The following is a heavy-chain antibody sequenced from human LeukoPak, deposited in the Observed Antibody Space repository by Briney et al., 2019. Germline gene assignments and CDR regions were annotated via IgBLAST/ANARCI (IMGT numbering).Heavy chain of an antibody. CDR2: ISGSDVST. CDR1: GFTFSSYA. CDR3: ARGASYYDSRFDY. V-gene: IGHV3-23*01. D-gene: IGHD3-3*01. J-gene: IGHJ4*02. Sequence: PGGSLRLSCAASGFTFSSYAMNWVRQAPGKGLEWVSAISGSDVSTYYADSVKGRFTISRDNSKNTLYLQMNSLRAEDTAVYYCARGASYYDSRFDYWGQGTLVTVSS.